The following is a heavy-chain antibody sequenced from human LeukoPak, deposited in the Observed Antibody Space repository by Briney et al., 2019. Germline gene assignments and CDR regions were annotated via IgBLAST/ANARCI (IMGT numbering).Heavy chain of an antibody. D-gene: IGHD4-17*01. CDR1: GFTFSSYA. Sequence: GGSLRLSCAASGFTFSSYAMHWVRQAPGKGLGWVAVISYDGSNKYYADSVKGRFTISRDNSKNTLYLQMNSLRAEDTAVYYCARDTESLGGDYGNLFDYWGQGTLVTVSS. CDR2: ISYDGSNK. V-gene: IGHV3-30*04. J-gene: IGHJ4*02. CDR3: ARDTESLGGDYGNLFDY.